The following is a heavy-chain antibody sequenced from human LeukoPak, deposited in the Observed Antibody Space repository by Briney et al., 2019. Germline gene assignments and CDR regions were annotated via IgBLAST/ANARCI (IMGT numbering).Heavy chain of an antibody. D-gene: IGHD6-13*01. CDR2: INHSGST. CDR3: AREAVTGIAAAGIGFDP. V-gene: IGHV4-34*01. Sequence: SETLSLTCAVYGGSFSGYYWSWIRQPPGKGLEWIGEINHSGSTNYDPSLKSRVTISVDTSKNQFSLKLSSLTAADTAVYYCAREAVTGIAAAGIGFDPWGQGTLVTVSS. J-gene: IGHJ5*02. CDR1: GGSFSGYY.